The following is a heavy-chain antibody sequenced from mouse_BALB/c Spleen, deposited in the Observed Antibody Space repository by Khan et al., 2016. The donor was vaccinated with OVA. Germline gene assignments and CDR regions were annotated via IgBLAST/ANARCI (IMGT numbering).Heavy chain of an antibody. CDR2: ISYSGVT. V-gene: IGHV3-2*02. CDR3: ARGNYYGYYFDY. Sequence: EVQLVESGPGLVKPSQSLSLTCTVTGYSITSGYAWNWIRQFPGNKLEWMGYISYSGVTSYTPSLNSRISITRDTSKNQFFLQLTSVTTEDTATYYCARGNYYGYYFDYWGQGTTLTVSS. D-gene: IGHD1-1*01. CDR1: GYSITSGYA. J-gene: IGHJ2*01.